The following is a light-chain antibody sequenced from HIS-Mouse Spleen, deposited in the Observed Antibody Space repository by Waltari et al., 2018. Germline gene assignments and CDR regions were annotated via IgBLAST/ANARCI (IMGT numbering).Light chain of an antibody. V-gene: IGKV3-11*01. CDR3: QQRSNWLT. J-gene: IGKJ4*01. CDR2: DAS. Sequence: EIVLTQSPATLSLSLGDRATLSCRASQSVSSYLAWYQQKPGQAPRLLIYDASNRATGIPARFSGSGSGTDFTLTISSLEPEDFAVYYCQQRSNWLTFGGGTKVEIK. CDR1: QSVSSY.